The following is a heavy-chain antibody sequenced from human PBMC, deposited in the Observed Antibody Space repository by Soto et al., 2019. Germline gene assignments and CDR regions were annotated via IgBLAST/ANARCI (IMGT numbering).Heavy chain of an antibody. Sequence: QVQLQESGPGLVKPSQTLSLTCTVSGGSIKRGDYYWTWIRQPPGKGLEWIGYIYYSGRSHYNPSLKSRTTLSVDTSKNHFSLKLTSVTAADTAVYFCASLLLKEGDYGNCFDYWGPGTLVTVSS. D-gene: IGHD4-17*01. CDR1: GGSIKRGDYY. J-gene: IGHJ4*02. CDR3: ASLLLKEGDYGNCFDY. CDR2: IYYSGRS. V-gene: IGHV4-30-4*01.